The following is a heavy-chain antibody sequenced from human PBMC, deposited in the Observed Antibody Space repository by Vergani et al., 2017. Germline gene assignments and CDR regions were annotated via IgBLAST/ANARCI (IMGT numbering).Heavy chain of an antibody. V-gene: IGHV5-51*01. Sequence: EVQLVQSGAEVKKPGDSLKISCKGSGYSFTSYWIGWVRQMPGKGLEWMGIIHPADSDTRYSPSFQGQVTISVDKSISTAYLQRSSLRASDSAMYYCARLYGRDSSGSKYFDYWGQGTLVTVSS. CDR1: GYSFTSYW. D-gene: IGHD3-22*01. J-gene: IGHJ4*02. CDR2: IHPADSDT. CDR3: ARLYGRDSSGSKYFDY.